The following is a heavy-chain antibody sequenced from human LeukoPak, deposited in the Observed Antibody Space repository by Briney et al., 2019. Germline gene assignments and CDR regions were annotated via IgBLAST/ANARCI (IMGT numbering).Heavy chain of an antibody. D-gene: IGHD2-15*01. V-gene: IGHV3-21*01. CDR1: GFTFSSYE. CDR3: ARGGYCTGGRCYHDF. Sequence: GGSLRLSCAASGFTFSSYEMNWVRQAPGKGLEWVSSISSSSSYIYYADSVKGRFTISRDNAKNSLYLQMNSLRADDTAVYYCARGGYCTGGRCYHDFWGQGTLVTVSS. J-gene: IGHJ4*02. CDR2: ISSSSSYI.